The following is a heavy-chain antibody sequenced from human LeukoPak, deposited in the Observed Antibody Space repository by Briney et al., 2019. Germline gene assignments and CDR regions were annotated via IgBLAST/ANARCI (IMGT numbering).Heavy chain of an antibody. D-gene: IGHD4-23*01. J-gene: IGHJ4*02. V-gene: IGHV3-74*01. Sequence: GGSLRLSCTASGFTVSSNYMNWVRQAPGKGLVWVSRIASDGSSTTYADSVKGRFSISRDNAKNTLYLQMNSLRVEDTAVYYCARGRPHGNDYWGQGTLVTVSS. CDR3: ARGRPHGNDY. CDR1: GFTVSSNY. CDR2: IASDGSST.